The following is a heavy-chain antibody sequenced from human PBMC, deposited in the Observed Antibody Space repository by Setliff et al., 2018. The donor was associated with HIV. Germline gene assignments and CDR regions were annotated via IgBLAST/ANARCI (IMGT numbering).Heavy chain of an antibody. CDR3: ARDGRAKGVYSHWHFDL. CDR1: GGSISSGGYY. CDR2: IHYSGSTY. J-gene: IGHJ2*01. V-gene: IGHV4-31*03. D-gene: IGHD2-8*01. Sequence: PSETLSLTCTVSGGSISSGGYYWSWIRQHPGKGLEWIGNIHYSGSTYYYKPPLQSRATISVDTSKNQFSLKLSSVTAADTAVYYCARDGRAKGVYSHWHFDLWGRGTLVTISS.